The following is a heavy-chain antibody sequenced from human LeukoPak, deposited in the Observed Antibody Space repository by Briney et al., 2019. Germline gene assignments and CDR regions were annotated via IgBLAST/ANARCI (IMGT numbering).Heavy chain of an antibody. CDR2: IYYSGST. V-gene: IGHV4-30-4*07. J-gene: IGHJ6*03. CDR1: GGSISSGGYS. CDR3: ARGQWLVRYYYYYYYMDV. Sequence: SETLSLTCAVSGGSISSGGYSWSWIRQPPGKGLEWIGYIYYSGSTYYNPSLKSRVTISVDTSKNQFSLKLSSVTAADTAVYYCARGQWLVRYYYYYYYMDVWGKGTTVTVSS. D-gene: IGHD6-19*01.